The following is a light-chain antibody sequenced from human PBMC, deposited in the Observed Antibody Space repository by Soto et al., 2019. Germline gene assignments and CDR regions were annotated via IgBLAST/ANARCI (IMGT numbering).Light chain of an antibody. Sequence: EIVLTQSPGTLSLSPGERATLSCRASQSVSSSFLAWYQQRPGQAPRLLIFGASYRATGIPDRFSGSGSGTDFTLTISRLEPEDFAVYYGQHYGSSPPEFTFGPGTKVDS. CDR1: QSVSSSF. CDR3: QHYGSSPPEFT. V-gene: IGKV3-20*01. J-gene: IGKJ3*01. CDR2: GAS.